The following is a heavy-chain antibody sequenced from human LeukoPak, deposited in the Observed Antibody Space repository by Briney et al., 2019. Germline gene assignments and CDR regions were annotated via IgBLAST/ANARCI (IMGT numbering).Heavy chain of an antibody. CDR3: AKSSTYSSGWSGIDS. J-gene: IGHJ5*01. V-gene: IGHV5-51*01. Sequence: VEALQISCKASRSHFPRYWLGWARPMHGKGLEWMGFIYPGDSDTSYSPSFQGQVTISADKSITTAYMQWTSLKASDTAMYYCAKSSTYSSGWSGIDSWGQGTLVTVSS. CDR2: IYPGDSDT. D-gene: IGHD6-19*01. CDR1: RSHFPRYW.